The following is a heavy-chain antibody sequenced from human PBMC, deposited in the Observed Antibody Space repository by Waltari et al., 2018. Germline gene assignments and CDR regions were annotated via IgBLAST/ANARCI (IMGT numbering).Heavy chain of an antibody. V-gene: IGHV1-2*02. D-gene: IGHD2-15*01. Sequence: QVQLVQSGAEVKKPGASVKVSCRASGYTFTDYYIHWVRQAPGLGLEWRGWMNPKSGYTNYARKFQGRVTMTRDTSISTAYLELSSLRSDDAALYHCMREGCSGVTCYPNWFDPWGQGTLVTVSS. J-gene: IGHJ5*02. CDR1: GYTFTDYY. CDR2: MNPKSGYT. CDR3: MREGCSGVTCYPNWFDP.